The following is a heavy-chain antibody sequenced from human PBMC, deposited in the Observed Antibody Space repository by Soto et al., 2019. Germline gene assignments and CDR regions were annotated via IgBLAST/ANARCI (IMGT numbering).Heavy chain of an antibody. D-gene: IGHD1-7*01. Sequence: LSLTCSVSGGSVSYNSYYWGWIRQPPGKGLEWVGGIFYTGTTYYNPSLKDRLSISVDTSKNSFSLNLTSVTAADTAVYYCARSDNRNSLYGVDVWGQGTSVTVSS. CDR2: IFYTGTT. CDR3: ARSDNRNSLYGVDV. J-gene: IGHJ6*02. V-gene: IGHV4-39*01. CDR1: GGSVSYNSYY.